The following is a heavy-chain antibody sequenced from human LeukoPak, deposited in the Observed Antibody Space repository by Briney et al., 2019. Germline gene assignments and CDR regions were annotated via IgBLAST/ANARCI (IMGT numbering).Heavy chain of an antibody. J-gene: IGHJ6*03. CDR1: GGSISSSSYY. V-gene: IGHV4-39*07. D-gene: IGHD6-6*01. Sequence: SETLSLTCTVSGGSISSSSYYWGWIRQPPGKGLEWIGSIYYSGSTYYNPSLKSRVTISVDTSKNQLSLKLSSVTAADTAVYYCARVQYSSSSTVYYYYYMDVWGKGTTVTVSS. CDR2: IYYSGST. CDR3: ARVQYSSSSTVYYYYYMDV.